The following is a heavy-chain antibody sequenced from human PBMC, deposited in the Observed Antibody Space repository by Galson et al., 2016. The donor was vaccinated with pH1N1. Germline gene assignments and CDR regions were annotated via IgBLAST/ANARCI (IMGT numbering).Heavy chain of an antibody. CDR2: VSWDDDT. J-gene: IGHJ4*02. CDR3: AHLYYYETSGFYRYFAY. CDR1: GFSITNRGEA. D-gene: IGHD3-22*01. V-gene: IGHV2-5*02. Sequence: PALVTPTQTLTLTCIFSGFSITNRGEAVGWIRKPPGKALEWLALVSWDDDTFYSRSLQSRLTITKDTSKNQAVLRMPNMDPVHRGTYYWAHLYYYETSGFYRYFAYWGQGILVTVSS.